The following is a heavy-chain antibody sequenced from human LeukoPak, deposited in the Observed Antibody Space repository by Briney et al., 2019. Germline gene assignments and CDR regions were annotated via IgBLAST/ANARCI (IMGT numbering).Heavy chain of an antibody. V-gene: IGHV3-21*04. CDR2: ISSSSSYI. D-gene: IGHD6-19*01. CDR1: GFTFSSYS. Sequence: GGSLRLSCAASGFTFSSYSMIWVRQAPGKGLEWVSSISSSSSYIYYADSVKGRFTISRDNSKNTLYLQMNSLRAEDTAVYYCAKDAGAAVAGRGFDYWGQGTLVTVSS. CDR3: AKDAGAAVAGRGFDY. J-gene: IGHJ4*02.